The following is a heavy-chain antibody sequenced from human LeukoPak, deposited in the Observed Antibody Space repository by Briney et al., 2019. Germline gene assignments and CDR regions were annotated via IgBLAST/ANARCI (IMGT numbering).Heavy chain of an antibody. CDR2: IYYSGST. D-gene: IGHD7-27*01. Sequence: SETLSLNCNVSGGSINSYYWSWLRQPPGKGLEWIGYIYYSGSTNYNPSLKSRVTISVDTSKNQFSLKLSSVTAADTAVYYCARDGDLNWFDPWGQGTLVTVSS. CDR1: GGSINSYY. J-gene: IGHJ5*02. V-gene: IGHV4-59*12. CDR3: ARDGDLNWFDP.